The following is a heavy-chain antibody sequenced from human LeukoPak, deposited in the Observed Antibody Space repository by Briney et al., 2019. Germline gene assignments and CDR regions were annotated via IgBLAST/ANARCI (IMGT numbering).Heavy chain of an antibody. D-gene: IGHD4-17*01. Sequence: SVKVSCKASGGTFSSYAISWVRQAPGQGLEWMGGIIPIFGTANYAQKFQGRVTITADESTSTAYMELSSLRSEDTAVYYCARGRVDYGADTIDYWGQGTLVTVSS. J-gene: IGHJ4*02. CDR3: ARGRVDYGADTIDY. CDR2: IIPIFGTA. CDR1: GGTFSSYA. V-gene: IGHV1-69*13.